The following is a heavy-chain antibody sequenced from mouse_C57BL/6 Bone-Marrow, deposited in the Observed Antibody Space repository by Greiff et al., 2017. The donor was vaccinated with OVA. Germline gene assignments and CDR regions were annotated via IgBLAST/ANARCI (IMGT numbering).Heavy chain of an antibody. CDR3: ARGDGYSFFDY. CDR1: GFTFSSYG. D-gene: IGHD2-3*01. Sequence: EVKLVESGGDLVKPGGSLKLSCAASGFTFSSYGMSWVRQTPDKRLEWVATISSGGSYTYYPDSVKGRFTISRDNAKNTLYLQMSSLKSEDTAMYYCARGDGYSFFDYWGQGTTLTVSS. V-gene: IGHV5-6*01. J-gene: IGHJ2*01. CDR2: ISSGGSYT.